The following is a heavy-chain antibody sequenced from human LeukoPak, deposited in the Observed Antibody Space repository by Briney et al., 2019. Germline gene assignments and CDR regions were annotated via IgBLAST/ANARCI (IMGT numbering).Heavy chain of an antibody. D-gene: IGHD2-2*01. V-gene: IGHV1-18*01. CDR1: GYTFTSYG. J-gene: IGHJ4*02. CDR2: ISAYNGNT. Sequence: APVKVSCKASGYTFTSYGISWVRQAPGQGLEWRGWISAYNGNTNYAQKLQGRVTMTTDTSTSTAYMELRSLRSDDTAVYYCARDGRVVPAAMPWDYWGQGTLVTVSS. CDR3: ARDGRVVPAAMPWDY.